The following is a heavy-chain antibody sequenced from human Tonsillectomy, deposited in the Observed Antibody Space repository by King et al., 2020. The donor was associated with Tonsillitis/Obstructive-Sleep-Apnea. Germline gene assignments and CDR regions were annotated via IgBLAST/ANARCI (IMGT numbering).Heavy chain of an antibody. J-gene: IGHJ3*02. CDR3: AREGLRDAFDI. CDR2: IYYSGST. Sequence: QLQESGPGLVKPSETLSLTCTVSGGSISGYYWSWIRQPPGKGLECVGYIYYSGSTNYNPSLKSRVTISVDTSKNQFSLKLSSVTAADTAVYYCAREGLRDAFDIWGQGTMVTVSS. V-gene: IGHV4-59*01. CDR1: GGSISGYY. D-gene: IGHD5-12*01.